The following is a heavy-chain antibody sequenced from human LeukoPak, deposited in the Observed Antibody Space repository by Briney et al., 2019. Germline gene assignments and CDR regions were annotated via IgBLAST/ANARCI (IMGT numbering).Heavy chain of an antibody. V-gene: IGHV4-59*01. J-gene: IGHJ4*02. CDR1: GGSISSYY. Sequence: SETLSLACTVSGGSISSYYWSWIRQPPGKGLEWIGYIYYSGSTNHNPSLKSRVTISVDTSKNQFSLKLSSVTAADTAVYYCARGGADYGDYVLDYWGQGTLVTVSS. D-gene: IGHD4-17*01. CDR3: ARGGADYGDYVLDY. CDR2: IYYSGST.